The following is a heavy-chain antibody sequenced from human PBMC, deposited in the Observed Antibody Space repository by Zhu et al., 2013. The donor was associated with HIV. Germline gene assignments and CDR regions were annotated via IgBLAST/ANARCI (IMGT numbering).Heavy chain of an antibody. CDR1: GGTFSSYA. Sequence: QVQLVQSGAEVKKPGSSVKVSCKASGGTFSSYAISWVRQAPGQGLEWMGGIIPIFGTANYAQKFQGRVTITADESTSTAYMELSSLRSEDTAVYYCARSEPGEDSYYYYGMDVWGQGTTVTVSS. V-gene: IGHV1-69*01. CDR2: IIPIFGTA. J-gene: IGHJ6*02. CDR3: ARSEPGEDSYYYYGMDV. D-gene: IGHD1-26*01.